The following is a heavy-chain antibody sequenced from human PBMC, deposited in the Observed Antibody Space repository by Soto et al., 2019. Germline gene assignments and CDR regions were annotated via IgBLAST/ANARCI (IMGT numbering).Heavy chain of an antibody. Sequence: SETLSLTCAVSGGSISSGYCSWSWIRQPPGKGLEWIGYIYQGGTTYYNASLRGRVTISIDRSKNQFPLNLSSVTAADTAVYYCARYFYDSRGYNYFDYWGQGALVTVSS. CDR1: GGSISSGYCS. D-gene: IGHD3-22*01. CDR2: IYQGGTT. V-gene: IGHV4-30-2*01. CDR3: ARYFYDSRGYNYFDY. J-gene: IGHJ4*02.